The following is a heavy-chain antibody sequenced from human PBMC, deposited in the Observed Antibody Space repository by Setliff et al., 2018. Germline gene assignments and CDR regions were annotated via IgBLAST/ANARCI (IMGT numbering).Heavy chain of an antibody. CDR1: GFTLSTYN. D-gene: IGHD3-10*01. J-gene: IGHJ4*02. CDR2: VSSGSTAI. V-gene: IGHV3-48*01. Sequence: GGSLRLSCAASGFTLSTYNMNWVRQAPGKGLEWISFVSSGSTAIYYADSVEGRFTISRDNAKNSVFLQMNSLRADDTAVYYCASSSGWIITNWGQGTLVTVSS. CDR3: ASSSGWIITN.